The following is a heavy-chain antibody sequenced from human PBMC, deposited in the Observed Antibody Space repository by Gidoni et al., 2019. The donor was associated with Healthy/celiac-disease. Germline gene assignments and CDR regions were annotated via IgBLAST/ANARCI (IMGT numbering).Heavy chain of an antibody. Sequence: EVQLVQSGEEVKKPGASLKISCKGSGSRFTSYVNGWVRQMPGKGLEWTGIIYPGDSDTRYSPSFQGQVTISADKSISTAYLQWSSLKASDTAMYYCARQANYYDSSGYYYYYGMDVWGQGTTVTVSS. CDR1: GSRFTSYV. CDR3: ARQANYYDSSGYYYYYGMDV. V-gene: IGHV5-51*01. J-gene: IGHJ6*02. CDR2: IYPGDSDT. D-gene: IGHD3-22*01.